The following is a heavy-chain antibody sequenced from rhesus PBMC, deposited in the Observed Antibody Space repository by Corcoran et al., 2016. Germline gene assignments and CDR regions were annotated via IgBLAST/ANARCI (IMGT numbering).Heavy chain of an antibody. D-gene: IGHD3-9*01. Sequence: EVQLVESGGGLVQPGGSLRLSCAASGFTFSSYGMHWVRQAPGKGLEWVAVISYDGSKKYFADSLKDRFIISRDNSKNMLYLQMNNLKLEDTAVYYCASNYEDDYGYYFSWGQGVLVTVSS. V-gene: IGHV3-54*02. CDR1: GFTFSSYG. J-gene: IGHJ4*01. CDR2: ISYDGSKK. CDR3: ASNYEDDYGYYFS.